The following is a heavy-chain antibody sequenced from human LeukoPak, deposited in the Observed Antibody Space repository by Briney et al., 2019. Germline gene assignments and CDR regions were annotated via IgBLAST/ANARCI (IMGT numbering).Heavy chain of an antibody. J-gene: IGHJ4*02. Sequence: GGSLRLSCAASGFTFSSYSMNWVRQAPGKGLEWVSAISGSGGSTYYADSVKGRFTISRDNSKNTLYLQMNSLRAEDTAVYYCARERGGATAIDYWGQGTLVTVSS. D-gene: IGHD1-26*01. CDR3: ARERGGATAIDY. CDR2: ISGSGGST. CDR1: GFTFSSYS. V-gene: IGHV3-23*01.